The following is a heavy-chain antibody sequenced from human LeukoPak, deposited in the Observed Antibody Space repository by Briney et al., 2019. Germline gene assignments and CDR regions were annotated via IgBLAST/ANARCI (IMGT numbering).Heavy chain of an antibody. Sequence: PSETLSLTCTVTGGSFSTYYWSWIRQTPGKGLEWIGHFYYSGSTTYNPSLKSRVTISVDTSRDQFSLKLTSVSAADTAVYYGARGQGGNYYLNYFDYWGQGALVTVSS. CDR1: GGSFSTYY. CDR2: FYYSGST. CDR3: ARGQGGNYYLNYFDY. J-gene: IGHJ4*02. D-gene: IGHD1-26*01. V-gene: IGHV4-59*01.